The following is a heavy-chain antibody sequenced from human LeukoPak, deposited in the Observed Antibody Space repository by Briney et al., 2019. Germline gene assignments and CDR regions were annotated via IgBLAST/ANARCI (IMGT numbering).Heavy chain of an antibody. V-gene: IGHV4-59*08. Sequence: SETLSLTCTVSGGSISSYYWSWIRQPAGKGLEWIGYIYYTGTTDSNPSLKSRVTISLDTSKNQFSLNLSSVTAADTAVYYCARRWVYDKRAFDAWGQGTMVTVSS. CDR3: ARRWVYDKRAFDA. D-gene: IGHD3-16*01. CDR1: GGSISSYY. J-gene: IGHJ3*01. CDR2: IYYTGTT.